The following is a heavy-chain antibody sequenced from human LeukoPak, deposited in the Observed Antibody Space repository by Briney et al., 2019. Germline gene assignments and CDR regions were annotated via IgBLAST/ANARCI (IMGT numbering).Heavy chain of an antibody. CDR2: IWYDGSKK. CDR1: GLSISGNG. D-gene: IGHD6-13*01. V-gene: IGHV3-33*01. CDR3: ARDQGTLSITVPGLLDY. Sequence: GGSLRLSCAVSGLSISGNGMHWVRQAPGKGLEWVALIWYDGSKKYYADSVKGRFTISRDNSKTTMYLEMSSLRAEDTAVYYCARDQGTLSITVPGLLDYWGQGTLVTVSS. J-gene: IGHJ4*02.